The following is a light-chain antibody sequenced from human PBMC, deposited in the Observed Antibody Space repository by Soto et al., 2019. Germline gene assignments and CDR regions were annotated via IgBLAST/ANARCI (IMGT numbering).Light chain of an antibody. CDR2: EVS. CDR3: CSYTISSIWV. CDR1: SSDVGAYDY. V-gene: IGLV2-14*01. J-gene: IGLJ3*02. Sequence: QSVLTQPASVSGSPGQSITISCTGTSSDVGAYDYVSWYQHHPGKAPKLMIYEVSNRPSGVSNRFSGSKSGNTASLTISGLQAEDEADYYCCSYTISSIWVFGGGTQLTVL.